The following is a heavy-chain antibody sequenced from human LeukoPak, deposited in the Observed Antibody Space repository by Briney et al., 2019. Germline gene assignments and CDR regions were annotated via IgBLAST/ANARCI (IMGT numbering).Heavy chain of an antibody. Sequence: ASVKVSCKASGYTFTSYGISWVRQAPGQGLEWMGWISAYNGNTNYAQKLQGRVTMTTDTSTSTAYMELGSLRSDDTAVYYCARDRLTVAGTTSFDYWGQGTLVTVSS. CDR2: ISAYNGNT. V-gene: IGHV1-18*01. J-gene: IGHJ4*02. CDR1: GYTFTSYG. CDR3: ARDRLTVAGTTSFDY. D-gene: IGHD1-7*01.